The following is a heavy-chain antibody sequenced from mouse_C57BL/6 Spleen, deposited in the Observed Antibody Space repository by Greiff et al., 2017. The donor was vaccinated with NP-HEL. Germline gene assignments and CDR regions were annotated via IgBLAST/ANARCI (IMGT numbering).Heavy chain of an antibody. CDR1: GFSLTSYG. CDR3: ARTVNSNYGYFDV. V-gene: IGHV2-2*01. J-gene: IGHJ1*03. Sequence: QVHVKQSGPGLVQPSQSLSITCTVSGFSLTSYGVHWVRQSPGKGLEWLGVIWSGGSTDYNAAFISRLSISKDNSKSQVFFKMNSLQADDTAIYYCARTVNSNYGYFDVWGTGTTVTVSS. CDR2: IWSGGST. D-gene: IGHD2-5*01.